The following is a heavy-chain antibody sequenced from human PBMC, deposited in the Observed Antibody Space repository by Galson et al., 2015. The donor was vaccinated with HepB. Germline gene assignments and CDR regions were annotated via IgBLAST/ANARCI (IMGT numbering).Heavy chain of an antibody. CDR2: ISSSSSYI. CDR1: GFTFSSYS. CDR3: ARDLPPNTYYDFWSGYNYGMDV. J-gene: IGHJ6*02. V-gene: IGHV3-21*01. D-gene: IGHD3-3*01. Sequence: SLRLSCAASGFTFSSYSMNWVRQAPGKGLEWVSSISSSSSYIYYADSVKGRFTISRDNAKNSLYLQMNSLRAEDTAVYYCARDLPPNTYYDFWSGYNYGMDVWGQGTTVTVSS.